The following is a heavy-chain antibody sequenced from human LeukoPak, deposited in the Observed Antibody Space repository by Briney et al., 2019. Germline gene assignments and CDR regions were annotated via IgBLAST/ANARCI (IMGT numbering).Heavy chain of an antibody. D-gene: IGHD6-13*01. V-gene: IGHV4-4*07. CDR3: ARGGIAATYYYYGMDV. CDR1: GGSINSYY. J-gene: IGHJ6*02. Sequence: SETLSLTCTVSGGSINSYYWSWIRQPAGKGLEWIGRIYTSGSTNYNPSLKSRVTMSVDTSKNQFSLKLSSVTAADTAVYYCARGGIAATYYYYGMDVRGQGTTVTVSS. CDR2: IYTSGST.